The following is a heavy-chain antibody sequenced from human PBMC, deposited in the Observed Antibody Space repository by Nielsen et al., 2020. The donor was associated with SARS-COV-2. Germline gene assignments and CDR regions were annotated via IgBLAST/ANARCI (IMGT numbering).Heavy chain of an antibody. CDR3: ARGRDTTTNSYLDV. D-gene: IGHD4-17*01. CDR1: GGSLTEHD. Sequence: SETLSLTCAISGGSLTEHDWNWIRQPPGRGLEWLGEILHSGFTNNNPSLTTRLIISSDKSKNQFSLRLRSATAADTAIYYCARGRDTTTNSYLDVWGQGTTVTVSS. V-gene: IGHV4-34*01. J-gene: IGHJ6*02. CDR2: ILHSGFT.